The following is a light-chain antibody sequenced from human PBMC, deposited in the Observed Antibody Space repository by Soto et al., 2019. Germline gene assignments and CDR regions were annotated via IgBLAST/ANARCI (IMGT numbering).Light chain of an antibody. Sequence: QLVLTQSPSASASLGXSVKLTCTXXXGHSSYAIAWHQQQPEKGPRYLMKLNSDGSHSKGDGIPDRFSGSSSGAERYLTISSLQSEDEADYYCQTWGTGIQVFGGGTKLTVL. CDR2: LNSDGSH. V-gene: IGLV4-69*01. J-gene: IGLJ2*01. CDR3: QTWGTGIQV. CDR1: XGHSSYA.